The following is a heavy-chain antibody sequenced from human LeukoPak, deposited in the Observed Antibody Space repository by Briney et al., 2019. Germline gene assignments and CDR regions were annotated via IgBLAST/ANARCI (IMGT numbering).Heavy chain of an antibody. CDR3: ASSPGSYHFDY. CDR2: IWYDGSNK. Sequence: PGRSLRLSCAASGFTFSSYGMHWVRQAPGKGLELEAVIWYDGSNKYYADSVKGRFTISRDNSKNTLYLQMNSLRAEDTAVYYCASSPGSYHFDYWGQGTLVTVSS. D-gene: IGHD3-10*01. J-gene: IGHJ4*02. CDR1: GFTFSSYG. V-gene: IGHV3-33*01.